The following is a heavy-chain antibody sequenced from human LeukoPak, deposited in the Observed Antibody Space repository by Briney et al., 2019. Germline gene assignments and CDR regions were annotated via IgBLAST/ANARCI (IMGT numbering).Heavy chain of an antibody. CDR3: ARVVYSYGYVDY. D-gene: IGHD5-18*01. CDR1: GFTFSSYS. CDR2: ISSSSSYI. V-gene: IGHV3-21*01. J-gene: IGHJ4*02. Sequence: GGSLRLSCAASGFTFSSYSMNWVRQAPGKGLEWVSSISSSSSYIYYADSVKGRFTISRDNAKNSLYLQMNGLRAEDTAVYYCARVVYSYGYVDYWGQGTLVTVSS.